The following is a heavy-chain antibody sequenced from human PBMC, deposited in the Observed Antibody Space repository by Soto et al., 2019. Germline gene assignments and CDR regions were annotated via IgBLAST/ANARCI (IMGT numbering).Heavy chain of an antibody. Sequence: ASVKISCKASGGTFSSYAISWVRQAPGQGLEWMGGIIPIFGTANYAQKFQGRVTITADESTSTEYMELSSLRSEDTAVYYCARDRSEQWLVRRSIYGMEVWGKGTQVTVSS. V-gene: IGHV1-69*13. J-gene: IGHJ6*04. CDR1: GGTFSSYA. CDR2: IIPIFGTA. CDR3: ARDRSEQWLVRRSIYGMEV. D-gene: IGHD6-19*01.